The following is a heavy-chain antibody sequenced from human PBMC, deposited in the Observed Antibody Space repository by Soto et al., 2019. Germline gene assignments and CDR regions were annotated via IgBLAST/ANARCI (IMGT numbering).Heavy chain of an antibody. J-gene: IGHJ4*02. D-gene: IGHD6-13*01. Sequence: SETLSLTCTVSGGSISSGGYYWSWIRQHPGKGLEWIGYIYYSGSTYYNPSLKSRVTISVDTSKNQFSLKLSSVTAADTAVYYCVRNVAAAGYLDYWGQGTLVTVSS. V-gene: IGHV4-31*03. CDR1: GGSISSGGYY. CDR3: VRNVAAAGYLDY. CDR2: IYYSGST.